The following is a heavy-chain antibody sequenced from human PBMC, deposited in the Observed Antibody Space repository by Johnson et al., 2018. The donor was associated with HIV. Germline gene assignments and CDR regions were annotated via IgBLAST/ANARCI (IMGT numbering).Heavy chain of an antibody. CDR1: GFTFSSYA. CDR2: ISYDGSNK. CDR3: ARSSGYYGTDAFDI. V-gene: IGHV3-30-3*01. D-gene: IGHD3-22*01. Sequence: QVQLVESGGGVVQPGRSLRLSCAASGFTFSSYAMHWVRQAPGKGLEWVAVISYDGSNKYYADSVKGRFTISRDNSKNTLYLQMNSLRPEDTAVYYCARSSGYYGTDAFDIWRQGTMVTVSS. J-gene: IGHJ3*02.